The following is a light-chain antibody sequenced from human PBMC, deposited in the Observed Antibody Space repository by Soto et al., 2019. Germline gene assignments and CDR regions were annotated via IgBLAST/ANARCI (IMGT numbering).Light chain of an antibody. J-gene: IGKJ1*01. CDR1: QTISSW. V-gene: IGKV1-5*01. CDR3: QNYNQYSRT. Sequence: DIQMTQSPSTLSGSVGDRVTITCRASQTISSWLAWYQQKPGKAPKLLIYNASSLKSGVPSRFSGGGFGTEFTLTISSLQPDDSATYYCQNYNQYSRTFGQGTKVDIK. CDR2: NAS.